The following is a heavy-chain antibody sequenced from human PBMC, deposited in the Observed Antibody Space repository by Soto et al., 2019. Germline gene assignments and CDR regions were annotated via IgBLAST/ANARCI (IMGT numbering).Heavy chain of an antibody. CDR2: IYSGGST. CDR1: GFTVSSNY. CDR3: ARSDYTNKRIFPYYMDV. J-gene: IGHJ6*03. Sequence: GGSLRLSCAASGFTVSSNYMSWVRQAPGKGLEWVSVIYSGGSTYYADSVKGRFTISRHNSKNTLYLQMNSLRAEDTAVYYCARSDYTNKRIFPYYMDVWGKGTTVTVSS. V-gene: IGHV3-53*04. D-gene: IGHD4-4*01.